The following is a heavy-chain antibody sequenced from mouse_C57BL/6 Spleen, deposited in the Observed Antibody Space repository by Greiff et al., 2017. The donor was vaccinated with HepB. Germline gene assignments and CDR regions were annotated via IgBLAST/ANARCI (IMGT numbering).Heavy chain of an antibody. Sequence: QVQLQQPGAELVKPGASVKLSCKASGYTFTSYWMQWVKQRPGQGLEWIGEIDPSDSYTNYNQKFKGKATLTVDTSSSTAYMQRSSLTSEDSAVYYCARGYGSIDWYFDVWGTGTTVTVSS. J-gene: IGHJ1*03. V-gene: IGHV1-50*01. D-gene: IGHD1-1*01. CDR3: ARGYGSIDWYFDV. CDR2: IDPSDSYT. CDR1: GYTFTSYW.